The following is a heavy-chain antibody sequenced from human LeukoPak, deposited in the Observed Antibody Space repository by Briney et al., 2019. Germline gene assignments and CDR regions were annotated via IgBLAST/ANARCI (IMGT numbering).Heavy chain of an antibody. D-gene: IGHD5-12*01. Sequence: SETLSLTCTVSGYSISSGYYWGWIRQPPGKGLEWIGSIYHSGSTYYNPSLKSRVTISVDTSKNQFSLKLSSVTAADTAVYYCARGDIVATICGYWGQGTLVTVSS. CDR2: IYHSGST. V-gene: IGHV4-38-2*02. CDR1: GYSISSGYY. CDR3: ARGDIVATICGY. J-gene: IGHJ4*02.